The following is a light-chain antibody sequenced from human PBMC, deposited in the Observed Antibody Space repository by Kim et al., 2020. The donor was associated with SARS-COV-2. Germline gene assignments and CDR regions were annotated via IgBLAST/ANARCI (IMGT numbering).Light chain of an antibody. CDR1: QCVSNA. V-gene: IGKV1D-13*01. J-gene: IGKJ1*01. CDR3: QQFIDYPLT. Sequence: ASVGDRVTITCRASQCVSNASVWYQQKAGKAPKLLIYDASSLESGVPSRFSGSGSGTDFTLTISSLQPEDFATYYCQQFIDYPLTFGPGTKVDIK. CDR2: DAS.